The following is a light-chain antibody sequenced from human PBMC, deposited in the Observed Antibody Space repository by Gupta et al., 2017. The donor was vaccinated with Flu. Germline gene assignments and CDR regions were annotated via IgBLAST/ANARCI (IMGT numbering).Light chain of an antibody. CDR1: QPIINNF. Sequence: EIVLTQSPDTLSLSPGDSATLPCRASQPIINNFLAWYQQRPGQPPSLLFHDALFTASGIPERFRGGGSGTHFTLTISRLEPEDSAVYFCQQFSPSPPSITFGQGTRLDI. CDR3: QQFSPSPPSIT. J-gene: IGKJ5*01. V-gene: IGKV3-20*01. CDR2: DAL.